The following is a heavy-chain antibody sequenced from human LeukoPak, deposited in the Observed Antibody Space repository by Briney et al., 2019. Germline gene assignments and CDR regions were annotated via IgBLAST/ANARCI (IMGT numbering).Heavy chain of an antibody. CDR3: ARVAYVGYGLDY. CDR1: GGSFSGYY. V-gene: IGHV4-34*01. CDR2: INHSGST. D-gene: IGHD3-16*01. J-gene: IGHJ4*02. Sequence: PSETLSLTCAVYGGSFSGYYWSWIRQPPGKGLEWIGEINHSGSTNYNPSLKSRVTISVDTSKNQFSPKLSSVTAADTAVYYCARVAYVGYGLDYWGQGTLVTVSS.